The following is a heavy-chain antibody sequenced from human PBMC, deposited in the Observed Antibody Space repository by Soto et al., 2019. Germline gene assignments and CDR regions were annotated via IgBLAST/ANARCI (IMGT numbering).Heavy chain of an antibody. Sequence: SETLSLTCAVSGGSVRSNNWWFWVRQPPGKGLEWIGEIHHRESTDLNPSLKSRVTISVDRSKNEFSLKVKSVTAADTAVYYCGCRVEDISYDYYGMDVWGQGTTVTVSS. CDR3: GCRVEDISYDYYGMDV. CDR2: IHHREST. CDR1: GGSVRSNNW. D-gene: IGHD2-15*01. J-gene: IGHJ6*02. V-gene: IGHV4-4*02.